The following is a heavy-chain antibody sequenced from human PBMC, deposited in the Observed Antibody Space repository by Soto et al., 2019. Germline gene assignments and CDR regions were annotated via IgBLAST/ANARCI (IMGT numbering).Heavy chain of an antibody. Sequence: QVQLVQSGAEVKKPGASVKVSCKASGYTFTSYGISWVRQAPGQGLEWMGWISAYNGNTNYAQKLQGRVTMTTDTSTTTAYMELSSLRSDATAVYYCAIDEIQYVSDSSAYTAFDMWCQGTMVTVSS. CDR3: AIDEIQYVSDSSAYTAFDM. J-gene: IGHJ3*02. CDR2: ISAYNGNT. D-gene: IGHD3-22*01. CDR1: GYTFTSYG. V-gene: IGHV1-18*01.